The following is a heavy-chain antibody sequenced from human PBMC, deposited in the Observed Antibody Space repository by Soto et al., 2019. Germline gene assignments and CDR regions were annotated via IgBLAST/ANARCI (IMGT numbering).Heavy chain of an antibody. J-gene: IGHJ4*02. CDR1: GYTFTSYA. D-gene: IGHD3-3*01. Sequence: ASVKVSCKASGYTFTSYAMHWVRQAPGQRLEWMGWIDAGNGNTKYSQKLQGRVTMTRDTSTSTAYMELRSLRSDDTAVYYCARNFWSGYYTGADQVYFDYWGQGTLVTVSS. CDR2: IDAGNGNT. V-gene: IGHV1-3*01. CDR3: ARNFWSGYYTGADQVYFDY.